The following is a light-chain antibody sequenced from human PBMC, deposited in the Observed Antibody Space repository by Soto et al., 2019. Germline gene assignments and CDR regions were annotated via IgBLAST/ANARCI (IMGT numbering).Light chain of an antibody. CDR2: HAS. V-gene: IGKV1D-13*01. CDR3: QQFNNYSLT. J-gene: IGKJ4*01. Sequence: AIQLTQSPSSLSASVGDRVTITCRASQGISNTLAWYQQKPGKPPTLLIFHASTLRSGVPSRFSGSRSGTDFTLTISSLQPEDFATYYCQQFNNYSLTFGGGTKCEIK. CDR1: QGISNT.